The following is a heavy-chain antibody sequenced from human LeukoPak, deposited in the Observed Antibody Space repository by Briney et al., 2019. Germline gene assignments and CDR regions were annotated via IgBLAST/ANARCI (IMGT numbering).Heavy chain of an antibody. CDR1: GGSIRSSYYY. D-gene: IGHD3-16*01. V-gene: IGHV4-39*01. CDR3: ARHYEP. CDR2: IYDSGST. J-gene: IGHJ5*02. Sequence: SETLSLTRTVSGGSIRSSYYYWGWIRQPPGKGLEWIGSIYDSGSTYYNPSLKSRVTISVDTSKNQFSLKLNSVTAADTAVYYCARHYEPWGQGTLVTVSS.